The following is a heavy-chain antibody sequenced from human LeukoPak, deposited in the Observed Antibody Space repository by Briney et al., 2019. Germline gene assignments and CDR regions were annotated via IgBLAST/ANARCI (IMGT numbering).Heavy chain of an antibody. J-gene: IGHJ4*02. Sequence: SETLSLTCTVSGGSISSSSYYWGWIRQPPWKGLEWIGSIYYSGSTYYNPSLKSRVTISVDTSKNQFSLKLSSVTAADTAVYYCACILEYCSSTSSRYFDDWGQGTLVTVSS. D-gene: IGHD2-2*01. CDR1: GGSISSSSYY. CDR3: ACILEYCSSTSSRYFDD. V-gene: IGHV4-39*01. CDR2: IYYSGST.